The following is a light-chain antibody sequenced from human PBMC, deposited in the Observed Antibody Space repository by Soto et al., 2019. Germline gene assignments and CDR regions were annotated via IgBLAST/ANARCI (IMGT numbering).Light chain of an antibody. J-gene: IGKJ1*01. Sequence: DIQMTQSPSSVSASVGDRVTITCRASQAISTWLAWYQQNPGKAPKLLIYSASNLQSGVPSRFSGSGSGTDFTLTISSLQPEDFATYYCQQANSFPRTFGQATKVEIK. CDR2: SAS. CDR1: QAISTW. CDR3: QQANSFPRT. V-gene: IGKV1D-12*01.